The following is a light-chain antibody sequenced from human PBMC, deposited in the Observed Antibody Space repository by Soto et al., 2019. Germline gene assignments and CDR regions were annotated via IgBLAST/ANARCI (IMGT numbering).Light chain of an antibody. CDR1: QTVGSN. CDR3: QQYNNWPIT. CDR2: GAS. J-gene: IGKJ5*01. V-gene: IGKV3D-15*01. Sequence: ENVLTQSPDTLSVSPGERATLSCRASQTVGSNLAWYQQKPGQAPRLLIYGASTRASDTPARFSGSGSVTEFALTISSLQSEDFAVYYCQQYNNWPITFGQGTRLEI.